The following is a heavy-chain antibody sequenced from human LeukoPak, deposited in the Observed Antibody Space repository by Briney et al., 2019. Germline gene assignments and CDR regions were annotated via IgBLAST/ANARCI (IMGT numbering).Heavy chain of an antibody. V-gene: IGHV3-23*01. CDR2: ITGSGGTT. J-gene: IGHJ4*02. D-gene: IGHD2-8*02. CDR3: ATYRQVLLPFES. Sequence: GGSLRLSCAASGFTVSSNYMSWVRQAPGKGLEWVSGITGSGGTTDHADSVKGRFTISRDNSKSTLSLQMNSLRVEDTAIYYCATYRQVLLPFESWGQGTLVTVSS. CDR1: GFTVSSNY.